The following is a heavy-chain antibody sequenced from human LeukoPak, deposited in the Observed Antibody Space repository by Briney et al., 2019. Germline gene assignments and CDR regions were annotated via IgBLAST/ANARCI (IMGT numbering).Heavy chain of an antibody. CDR2: IIPIFGTA. Sequence: GASVKVSCKASGGTFSSYGISWVRQAPGQGLEWMGGIIPIFGTANYAQKFQGRVTITADESTSTAYMKLSILRSEDTAVYYCARDHSSGLYYFDYWGQGTLVTVSS. D-gene: IGHD6-19*01. V-gene: IGHV1-69*13. CDR3: ARDHSSGLYYFDY. CDR1: GGTFSSYG. J-gene: IGHJ4*02.